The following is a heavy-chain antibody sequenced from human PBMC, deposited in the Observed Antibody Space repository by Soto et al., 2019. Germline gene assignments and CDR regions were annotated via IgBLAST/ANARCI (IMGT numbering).Heavy chain of an antibody. CDR3: AKSRERTYYYDSSGHLLIYFDY. Sequence: GGSLRLSCAASGFTFSSYAMSWVRQAPGKGLEWVSAISGSGGSTYYADSVKGPFTISRDNSKNTLYLQMNSLRAEDTAVYYCAKSRERTYYYDSSGHLLIYFDYWGQGTLVTVSS. D-gene: IGHD3-22*01. V-gene: IGHV3-23*01. J-gene: IGHJ4*02. CDR2: ISGSGGST. CDR1: GFTFSSYA.